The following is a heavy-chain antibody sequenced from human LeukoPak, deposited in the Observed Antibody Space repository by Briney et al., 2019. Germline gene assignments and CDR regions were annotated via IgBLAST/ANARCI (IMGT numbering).Heavy chain of an antibody. CDR1: GFTFSSYA. CDR3: ARVPQQWLHYFDY. V-gene: IGHV4-39*01. J-gene: IGHJ4*02. D-gene: IGHD6-19*01. CDR2: IYYSGST. Sequence: GSLRLSCAASGFTFSSYAMSWVRQPPGKGLEWIGSIYYSGSTYYNPSLKSRVTISVDTSKNQFSLKLSSVTAADTAVYYCARVPQQWLHYFDYWGREPWSPSPQ.